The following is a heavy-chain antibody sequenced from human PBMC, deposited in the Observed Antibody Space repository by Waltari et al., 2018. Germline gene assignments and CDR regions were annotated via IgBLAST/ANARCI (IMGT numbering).Heavy chain of an antibody. J-gene: IGHJ4*02. CDR1: RGSFSGYY. CDR2: IKHSGST. CDR3: ARVVGYSGYDVDY. D-gene: IGHD5-12*01. V-gene: IGHV4-34*01. Sequence: QVQLQQWGAGLLKPSETLSLTCAVYRGSFSGYYWSWIRQPPGKGLEWIGEIKHSGSTNDNPSLKSRVTISVDTSKNQFSLKLSSVTAADTAVYYCARVVGYSGYDVDYWGQGTLVTVSS.